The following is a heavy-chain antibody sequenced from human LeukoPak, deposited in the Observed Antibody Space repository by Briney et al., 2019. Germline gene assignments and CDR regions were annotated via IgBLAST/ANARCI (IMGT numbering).Heavy chain of an antibody. Sequence: PGGSLRLSCAASGFTVRSNYMSWVRQAPGKGLEWVSSISGSSSYIYYADSVKGRFTISRDNARNSLYLQMNSLRAEDTAVYYCARDGLAAATLHWCFDVWGRGTLVTVSS. D-gene: IGHD6-25*01. CDR1: GFTVRSNY. CDR2: ISGSSSYI. V-gene: IGHV3-21*01. J-gene: IGHJ2*01. CDR3: ARDGLAAATLHWCFDV.